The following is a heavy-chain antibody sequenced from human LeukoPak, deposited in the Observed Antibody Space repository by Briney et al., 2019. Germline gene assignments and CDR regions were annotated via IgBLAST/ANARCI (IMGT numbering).Heavy chain of an antibody. Sequence: GGSLRLSCAASGFTFSSYSMNWVRQAPGKGLEWVSSISGSSSYIYYADSVKGRFTISRDNAKNSLYLQMNSLRAEDTAVYYCARIAWDAFDIWGQGTMVTVSS. CDR3: ARIAWDAFDI. D-gene: IGHD2-15*01. CDR2: ISGSSSYI. V-gene: IGHV3-21*01. CDR1: GFTFSSYS. J-gene: IGHJ3*02.